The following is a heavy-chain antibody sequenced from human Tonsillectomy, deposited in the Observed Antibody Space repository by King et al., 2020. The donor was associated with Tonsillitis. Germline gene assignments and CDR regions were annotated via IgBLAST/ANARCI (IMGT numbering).Heavy chain of an antibody. CDR3: ARAVSGWPGGSDY. V-gene: IGHV3-30-3*01. CDR2: ISYDGSNK. D-gene: IGHD6-19*01. J-gene: IGHJ4*02. CDR1: GFTFSSYG. Sequence: VQLVESGGGVVQPGRSLRLSCAASGFTFSSYGLLWVRQAPGKGLEWVAVISYDGSNKYYADSVKGRFTISRANSKNTVYLQMNSLRAEDTAVYYCARAVSGWPGGSDYWGQGTLVTVSS.